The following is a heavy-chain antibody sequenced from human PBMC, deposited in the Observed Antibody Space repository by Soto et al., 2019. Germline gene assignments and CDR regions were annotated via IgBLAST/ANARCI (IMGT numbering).Heavy chain of an antibody. J-gene: IGHJ4*02. D-gene: IGHD5-12*01. CDR1: GFTFSTYS. Sequence: EEQLVESGGGLVQPGGSLRLSCAASGFTFSTYSMNWVRQAPGKGLEWVSYISSGSSTIYYADSVKGRFTNSRDNAKNLLFLQMSSRRAEDTAVYYCARESRVAGYDLGYWGQGTLVTVSS. V-gene: IGHV3-48*01. CDR2: ISSGSSTI. CDR3: ARESRVAGYDLGY.